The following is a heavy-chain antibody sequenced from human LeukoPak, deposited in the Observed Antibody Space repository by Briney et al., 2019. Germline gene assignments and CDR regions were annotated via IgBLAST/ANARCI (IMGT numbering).Heavy chain of an antibody. J-gene: IGHJ4*02. V-gene: IGHV4-59*01. D-gene: IGHD5-18*01. CDR1: GGPISSYY. Sequence: SETLSLTCTVSGGPISSYYWSWIRQPPGKGLEWIGYIYYSGSTNYNPSLKSRVTISVDTSKNQFSLKLSSVTAADTAVYYCARVAGYNYGYNYFDYWGQGTLVTVSS. CDR2: IYYSGST. CDR3: ARVAGYNYGYNYFDY.